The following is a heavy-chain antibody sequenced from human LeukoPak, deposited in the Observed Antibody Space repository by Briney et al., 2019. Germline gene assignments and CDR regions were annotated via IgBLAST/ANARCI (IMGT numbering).Heavy chain of an antibody. V-gene: IGHV3-23*01. J-gene: IGHJ4*02. Sequence: HPRGSPRLSCAASGVAFRIDAMSWVCQAPRKGQEWVSAISGSGGSTYYADSVKGRFTISRDNSKNTLYLQMNSLRVEDTAVYYCVKDSSDWFSPLDYWGQGTLVTVS. CDR2: ISGSGGST. CDR3: VKDSSDWFSPLDY. CDR1: GVAFRIDA. D-gene: IGHD6-19*01.